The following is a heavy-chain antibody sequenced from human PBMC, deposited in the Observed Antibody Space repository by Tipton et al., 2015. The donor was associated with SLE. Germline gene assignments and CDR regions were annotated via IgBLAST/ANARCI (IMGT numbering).Heavy chain of an antibody. Sequence: LRLSCAVSGFSVSNNYMSWVRQAPGKGLEWVSIIYRSGYTFYADAVKGRFTISRDNSKNTLHVEMNSLRAEDTAVYYCARTLVYYYYGMDVWGQGTTVTVSS. D-gene: IGHD3-9*01. CDR2: IYRSGYT. CDR1: GFSVSNNY. J-gene: IGHJ6*02. CDR3: ARTLVYYYYGMDV. V-gene: IGHV3-66*01.